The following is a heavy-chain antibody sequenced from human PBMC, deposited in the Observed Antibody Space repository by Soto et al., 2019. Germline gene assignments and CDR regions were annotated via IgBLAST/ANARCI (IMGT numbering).Heavy chain of an antibody. CDR3: ASLVYDSSGYYYQYFDY. Sequence: NPSETLSLTCTVSGGSISSSSYYWCWILQPPGKGLEWIGSIYYSGSTYYNPSLKSRVTISVDTSKNQFSLKLSSVTAADTAVYYCASLVYDSSGYYYQYFDYWGQGTLVTVSS. J-gene: IGHJ4*02. V-gene: IGHV4-39*01. D-gene: IGHD3-22*01. CDR1: GGSISSSSYY. CDR2: IYYSGST.